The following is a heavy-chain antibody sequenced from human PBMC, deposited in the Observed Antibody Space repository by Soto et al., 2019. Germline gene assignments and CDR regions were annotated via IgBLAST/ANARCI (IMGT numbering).Heavy chain of an antibody. J-gene: IGHJ4*02. V-gene: IGHV3-21*01. CDR2: ISSSSSYI. CDR1: GFTFSSYS. Sequence: EVQLVESGGGLVQPGGSLRLSCAASGFTFSSYSMNWVRQAPGKGLEWVSSISSSSSYIYYADSVKGRFTISRDNAKNSLYLQMNSLRAEDTAVYYCARGGIAGGGFDYWGQGTLVTVSS. CDR3: ARGGIAGGGFDY. D-gene: IGHD1-20*01.